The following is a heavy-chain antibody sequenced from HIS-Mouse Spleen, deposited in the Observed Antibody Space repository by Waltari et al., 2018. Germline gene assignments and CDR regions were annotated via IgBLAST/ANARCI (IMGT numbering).Heavy chain of an antibody. CDR1: GGSFSGYY. CDR3: ARSWGQWYFDL. V-gene: IGHV4-34*01. J-gene: IGHJ2*01. Sequence: QVQLQQWGAGLLKPSETLSLTCAVYGGSFSGYYWSWIRQPPGKGLEWIGEINHSGSTNYNQSVKSRVTISVDTPKNQFSLKLSSVTAADTAVYYCARSWGQWYFDLWGRGTLVTVSS. CDR2: INHSGST. D-gene: IGHD6-13*01.